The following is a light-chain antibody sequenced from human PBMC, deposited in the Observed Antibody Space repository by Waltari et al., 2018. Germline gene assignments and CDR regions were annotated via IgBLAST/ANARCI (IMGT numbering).Light chain of an antibody. CDR3: QQYASSPRT. CDR1: QNVSSSY. Sequence: EIVMTQSPATLSLSPGERATLSCRASQNVSSSYLAWYQHKPGQAPRLLLYGAYSRAPGIPDRFSGSGSGTDFTLTISRLEPEDFAVHYCQQYASSPRTFGQGTKVEIK. CDR2: GAY. V-gene: IGKV3-20*01. J-gene: IGKJ1*01.